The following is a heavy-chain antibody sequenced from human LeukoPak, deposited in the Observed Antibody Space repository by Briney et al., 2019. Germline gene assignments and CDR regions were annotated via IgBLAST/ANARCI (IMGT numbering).Heavy chain of an antibody. CDR1: GGSISSYY. Sequence: SETLSLTCTVSGGSISSYYWSWIRQPPGKGLEWIGYIYYSGSTNYNPSLKSRVTISVDRSKNQFSLKLSSVTAADTAVYYCARGVAYYYGSGSYYNSYYFDYWGQGTLVTVSS. J-gene: IGHJ4*02. CDR2: IYYSGST. V-gene: IGHV4-59*12. D-gene: IGHD3-10*01. CDR3: ARGVAYYYGSGSYYNSYYFDY.